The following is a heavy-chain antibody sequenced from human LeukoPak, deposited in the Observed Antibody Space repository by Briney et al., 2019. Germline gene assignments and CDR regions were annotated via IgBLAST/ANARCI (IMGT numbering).Heavy chain of an antibody. V-gene: IGHV3-48*04. CDR2: ISGSGSTI. D-gene: IGHD5-18*01. CDR3: ARVRSGYSHENYFDY. J-gene: IGHJ4*02. CDR1: GFTFSSYN. Sequence: PGGSLRLSCAASGFTFSSYNMNWVRQAPGKGLEWVSYISGSGSTIYYADSVNGRFTISRDNAKDSLYLQMNSLRAEDTAVYYCARVRSGYSHENYFDYWGQGTLVTVSS.